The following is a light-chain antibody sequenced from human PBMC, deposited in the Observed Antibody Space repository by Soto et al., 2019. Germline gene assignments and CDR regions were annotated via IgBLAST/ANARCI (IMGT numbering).Light chain of an antibody. Sequence: DVVMTQSPLSLPVTPGEPASISCRSSQSLLHSDGYNYLYWFLQRPGQSPQVLIYLGSNRAPGVPDRFSGSGSGTDFTLKISRVEAEDVGVYYCMQALHAPLTFGGGTQVEIK. V-gene: IGKV2-28*01. J-gene: IGKJ4*01. CDR2: LGS. CDR1: QSLLHSDGYNY. CDR3: MQALHAPLT.